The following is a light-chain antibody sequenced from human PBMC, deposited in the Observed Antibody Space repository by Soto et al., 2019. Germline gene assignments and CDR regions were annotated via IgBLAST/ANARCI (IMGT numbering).Light chain of an antibody. V-gene: IGLV2-14*01. CDR2: DVS. Sequence: QSALTQPASVSGSPGQSITISCTGTSSDVGGYNYVSWYQQHPGKAPKLMIYDVSNRPSGVSNRFSGSKSGNTASLTISGLQAEDEADYYCSPYTSSSTPYVFGTGTQLNVL. CDR3: SPYTSSSTPYV. CDR1: SSDVGGYNY. J-gene: IGLJ1*01.